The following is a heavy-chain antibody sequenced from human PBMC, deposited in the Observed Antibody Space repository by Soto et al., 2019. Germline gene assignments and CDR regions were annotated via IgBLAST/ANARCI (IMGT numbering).Heavy chain of an antibody. D-gene: IGHD3-10*01. CDR2: IVVGSGNT. J-gene: IGHJ5*02. CDR1: GFTFTSSA. CDR3: AAAAPIYYYGSGSYQTPFDP. Sequence: SVKVSCKASGFTFTSSAMQWVRQARGQRLEWIGWIVVGSGNTNYAQKFQERVTITRDMSTSTAYMELSSLRSEDTAVYYCAAAAPIYYYGSGSYQTPFDPWGQGTLVTVSS. V-gene: IGHV1-58*02.